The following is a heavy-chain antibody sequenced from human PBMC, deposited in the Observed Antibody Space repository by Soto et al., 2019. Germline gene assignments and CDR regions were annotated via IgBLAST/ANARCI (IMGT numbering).Heavy chain of an antibody. CDR3: ARHPAPGKKNYYGMDV. CDR1: GYSFTSYW. V-gene: IGHV5-51*01. Sequence: VESLKISCQCSGYSFTSYWIGWVRQMPGKGLEWMGLFYSRDSDTRYTPSFQAHHTISAHKSVSTAYLQWSSLKASDTAMYYCARHPAPGKKNYYGMDVWGQGTTVTVSS. J-gene: IGHJ6*02. CDR2: FYSRDSDT.